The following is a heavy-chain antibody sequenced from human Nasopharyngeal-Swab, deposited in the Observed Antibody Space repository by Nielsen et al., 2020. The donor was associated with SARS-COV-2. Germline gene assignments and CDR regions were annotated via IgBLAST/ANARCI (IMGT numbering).Heavy chain of an antibody. CDR2: IVVGSGNT. J-gene: IGHJ4*02. V-gene: IGHV1-58*01. CDR1: GFTFTSSA. CDR3: AAGVYYDFWSGYPPLDY. D-gene: IGHD3-3*01. Sequence: SVKVSCKASGFTFTSSAVQWVRQARGQRLEWIGWIVVGSGNTDYAQKFQERVTITRDMSTSTAYMELSSLRSEDTAVYYCAAGVYYDFWSGYPPLDYWGQGTLVTVSS.